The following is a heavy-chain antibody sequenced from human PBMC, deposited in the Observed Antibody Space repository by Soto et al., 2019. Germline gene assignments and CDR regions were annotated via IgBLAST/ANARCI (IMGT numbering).Heavy chain of an antibody. CDR1: GGSFSGYY. J-gene: IGHJ3*02. D-gene: IGHD3-22*01. V-gene: IGHV4-34*01. CDR3: ARDLGRDGTMIVVVHYPDAFDI. CDR2: INHSGST. Sequence: SETLSLTCAVYGGSFSGYYWSWIRQPPGKGLEWIGEINHSGSTNYNPSLKSRVTVSVDTSKNQFSLKLSSVTAADTAVYYCARDLGRDGTMIVVVHYPDAFDIWGQGTMVTVSS.